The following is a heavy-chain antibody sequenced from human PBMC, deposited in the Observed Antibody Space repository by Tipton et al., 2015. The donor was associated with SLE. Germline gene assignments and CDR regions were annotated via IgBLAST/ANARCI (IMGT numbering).Heavy chain of an antibody. J-gene: IGHJ4*02. CDR3: ARHLGASFDF. Sequence: TLSLTCTVSDDSFSTYYWSWIRQPLGGGLEWIGYIYYSGSTNYNPSLKSRVTISVDTSKNQFSLNLSSVTAADTAIYYCARHLGASFDFWGQGILVTVSS. CDR2: IYYSGST. CDR1: DDSFSTYY. V-gene: IGHV4-59*07.